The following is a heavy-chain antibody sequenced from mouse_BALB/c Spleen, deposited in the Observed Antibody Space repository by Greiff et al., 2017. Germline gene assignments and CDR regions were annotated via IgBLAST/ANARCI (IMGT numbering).Heavy chain of an antibody. CDR2: IYPGDGDT. CDR1: GYAFSSYW. CDR3: ARSGAGYAMDY. J-gene: IGHJ4*01. V-gene: IGHV1-80*01. D-gene: IGHD6-1*01. Sequence: VQLQQSGAELVRPGSSVKISCKASGYAFSSYWMNWVKQRPGQGLEWIGHIYPGDGDTNYNGKFKGKATMTADKSSSTAYMELSSLTSEDSAVYFSARSGAGYAMDYWGQGATVTVSS.